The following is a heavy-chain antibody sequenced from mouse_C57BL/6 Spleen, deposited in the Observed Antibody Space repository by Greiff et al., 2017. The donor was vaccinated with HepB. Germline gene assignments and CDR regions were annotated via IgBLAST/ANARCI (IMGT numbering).Heavy chain of an antibody. CDR3: ANSNYVDAMDY. CDR1: GYSFTGYY. V-gene: IGHV1-42*01. Sequence: VQLQQSGPELVKPGASVKISCKASGYSFTGYYMNWVKQSPEKSLEWIGEINPSTGGTTYNQKFKAKATLTVDKSSSTAYMQLKSLTSEDSAVYYCANSNYVDAMDYWGQGTSVTVSS. CDR2: INPSTGGT. D-gene: IGHD2-5*01. J-gene: IGHJ4*01.